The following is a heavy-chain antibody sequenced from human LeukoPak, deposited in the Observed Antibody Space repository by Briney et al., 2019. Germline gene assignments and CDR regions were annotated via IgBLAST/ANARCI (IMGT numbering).Heavy chain of an antibody. CDR3: ARDYGDYEPGRHHYYYYYMDV. V-gene: IGHV3-21*01. Sequence: GGSLRLSCAASGFTFSSYSMNWVRQTPGKGLEWVSSISSSSSYIFYADSVKGRFTMSRDNAKKSLFLQMNSLRAEDTAVYYCARDYGDYEPGRHHYYYYYMDVWGKGTTVTVSS. D-gene: IGHD4-17*01. CDR1: GFTFSSYS. CDR2: ISSSSSYI. J-gene: IGHJ6*03.